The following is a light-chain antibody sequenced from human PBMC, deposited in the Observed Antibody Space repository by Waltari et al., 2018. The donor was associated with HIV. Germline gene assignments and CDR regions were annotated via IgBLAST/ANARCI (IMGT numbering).Light chain of an antibody. V-gene: IGLV3-19*01. CDR1: SPRSYT. Sequence: SSDLTQDPAVSVALGQTVRITCPGDSPRSYTANWYQQKPGQAPVVVIYGKDNRPSGIPDQFSGSSSGKTGSLTITGAQAEDEAVYYCDSRDTNDKHHVFGTGTKVTV. J-gene: IGLJ1*01. CDR3: DSRDTNDKHHV. CDR2: GKD.